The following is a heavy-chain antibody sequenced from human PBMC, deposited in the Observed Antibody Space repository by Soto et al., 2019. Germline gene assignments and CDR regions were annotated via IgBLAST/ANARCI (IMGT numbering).Heavy chain of an antibody. V-gene: IGHV1-18*04. CDR3: ARGGSSSYFYGMDV. D-gene: IGHD1-1*01. J-gene: IGHJ6*02. CDR1: GYTFTSYG. Sequence: QVPLVQSGPEVKKPGASMKVSCKASGYTFTSYGISWVRQAPGQGLQWMGWIAPYIGKTNYAQDFQGRVTMTTDTSTTTAYRGVRGLTSDDTAMYFCARGGSSSYFYGMDVWGQGTTVTVSS. CDR2: IAPYIGKT.